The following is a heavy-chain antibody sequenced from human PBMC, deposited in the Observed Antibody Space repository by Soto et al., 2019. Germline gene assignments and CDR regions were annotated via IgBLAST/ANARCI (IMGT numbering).Heavy chain of an antibody. V-gene: IGHV1-8*01. J-gene: IGHJ5*02. CDR3: ARERSAAGTGWFDP. D-gene: IGHD6-13*01. Sequence: QVQLVQSGAEVKKPGASVKVSCKASGYTFTSYDINWVRQATGQGLAWMGWMNPNSGNTGFAQKFHGRVTMTRNTSISTAYMELSSLRSEDTTVYYCARERSAAGTGWFDPWGQGTLVTVSS. CDR1: GYTFTSYD. CDR2: MNPNSGNT.